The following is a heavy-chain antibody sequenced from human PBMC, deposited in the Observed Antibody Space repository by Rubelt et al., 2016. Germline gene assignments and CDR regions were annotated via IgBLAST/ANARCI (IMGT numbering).Heavy chain of an antibody. Sequence: VQLHQWGAGLLKPSETLSLTCAVYGGSFSGYYWSWIRQPPGKGLEWVANIKQDGSEKYYVDSVKGRFTISRDNAKNSRDLQLNSLRAEYTAGYYCGRDYNRYIAHWGQGTLITVSS. CDR3: GRDYNRYIAH. V-gene: IGHV3-7*01. CDR1: GGSFSGYY. CDR2: IKQDGSEK. J-gene: IGHJ5*02. D-gene: IGHD2-2*02.